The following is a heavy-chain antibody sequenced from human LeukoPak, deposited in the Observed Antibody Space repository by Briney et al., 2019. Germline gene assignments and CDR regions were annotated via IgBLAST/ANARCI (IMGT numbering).Heavy chain of an antibody. J-gene: IGHJ4*02. V-gene: IGHV4-34*01. CDR2: INHSGST. Sequence: PSETLSLTCAVYGGSFSGYYWSWIRQPPGKGLEWIGEINHSGSTNYNPSLKSRVTISVDTSKNQFSLRLSSVTAADTAVYYCARVTGYVMEDYFDYWGQGTLVTVSS. CDR1: GGSFSGYY. D-gene: IGHD6-13*01. CDR3: ARVTGYVMEDYFDY.